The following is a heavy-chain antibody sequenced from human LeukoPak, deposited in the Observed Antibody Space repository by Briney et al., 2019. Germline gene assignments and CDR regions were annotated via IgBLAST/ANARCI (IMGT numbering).Heavy chain of an antibody. D-gene: IGHD6-25*01. J-gene: IGHJ4*02. CDR2: IWYDGSNK. Sequence: GGSLRLSCAASGFTFSSYGMHWVRQAPGKGLEWVAVIWYDGSNKYYADSVKGRFTISRDSSKNTVYLQMNSLRAEDTAMYYCAKDLRRIAAYYFDYWGQGTLVTVSS. CDR3: AKDLRRIAAYYFDY. CDR1: GFTFSSYG. V-gene: IGHV3-33*06.